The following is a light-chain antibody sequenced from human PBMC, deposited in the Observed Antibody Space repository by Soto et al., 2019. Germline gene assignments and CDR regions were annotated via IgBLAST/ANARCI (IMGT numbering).Light chain of an antibody. CDR1: QGIRDA. CDR2: AAS. V-gene: IGKV1-6*01. J-gene: IGKJ2*01. CDR3: LQDYDYPYT. Sequence: AIQMTQSPSSLSASVGDRVTITCRASQGIRDALAWYQQRPGKAPKLLIYAASNLQSGVPSRFSGSGSGTEFTLIISSLQPDDFATYYCLQDYDYPYTFGQGTKLESK.